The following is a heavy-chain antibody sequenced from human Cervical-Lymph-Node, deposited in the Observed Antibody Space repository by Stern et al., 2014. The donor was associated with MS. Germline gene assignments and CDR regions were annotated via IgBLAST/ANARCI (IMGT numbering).Heavy chain of an antibody. CDR1: GGSISSADHY. D-gene: IGHD3-22*01. CDR3: ARTDILLLDY. J-gene: IGHJ4*02. V-gene: IGHV4-30-4*01. Sequence: QVQLQESGPGLVRPSQTLSLTCTVSGGSISSADHYWSWVRQPPGQGLEWLGDISYTGSSYFHPSLKHRPPMSAFTSQYQVFLELKSVTAADTAVYYCARTDILLLDYWGQGALVTVSS. CDR2: ISYTGSS.